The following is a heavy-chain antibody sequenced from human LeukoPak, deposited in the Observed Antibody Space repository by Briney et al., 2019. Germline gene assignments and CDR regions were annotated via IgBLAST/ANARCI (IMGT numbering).Heavy chain of an antibody. D-gene: IGHD3-3*01. CDR2: IRYDGSNK. V-gene: IGHV3-30*02. CDR1: GFTFSSYG. J-gene: IGHJ5*02. CDR3: AKDRAVVLSGEPLVPWFDP. Sequence: PGGSLRLSCAASGFTFSSYGMHWVRQAPGKGLEWVAFIRYDGSNKYYADSVKGRFTISRDNSKNTLYLQMNSLRAEDTAVYYCAKDRAVVLSGEPLVPWFDPWGQGTLVTVSS.